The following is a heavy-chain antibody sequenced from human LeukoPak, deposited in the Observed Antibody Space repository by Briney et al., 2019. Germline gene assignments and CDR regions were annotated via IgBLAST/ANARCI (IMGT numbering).Heavy chain of an antibody. CDR2: INHSGST. D-gene: IGHD3-22*01. J-gene: IGHJ4*02. V-gene: IGHV4-34*01. Sequence: SETLSLTCAVYGGSFSGYYWSWIRQPPGKGLEWIGEINHSGSTNYNPSLKSRVTISVDTSKNQFSLRLSSATAADTAVYYCASSPTYDSSGYQPFDYWGQGTLVTVSS. CDR1: GGSFSGYY. CDR3: ASSPTYDSSGYQPFDY.